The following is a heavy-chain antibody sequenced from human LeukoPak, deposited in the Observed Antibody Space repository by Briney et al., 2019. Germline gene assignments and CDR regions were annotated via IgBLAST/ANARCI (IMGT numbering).Heavy chain of an antibody. D-gene: IGHD4-17*01. CDR2: VRYDGINK. J-gene: IGHJ4*02. CDR3: AKVLYGDPYFGS. CDR1: GFSFSSYG. V-gene: IGHV3-30*02. Sequence: PGGSLRLSCAASGFSFSSYGMHWVRQAPGKGLEWVAFVRYDGINKYYAGSVKGRFTISRDNSKNTLYLQMDSLRAEDTAVYYCAKVLYGDPYFGSWGQGALVTVSS.